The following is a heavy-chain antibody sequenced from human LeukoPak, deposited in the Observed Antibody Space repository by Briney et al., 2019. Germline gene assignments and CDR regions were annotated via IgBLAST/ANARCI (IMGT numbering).Heavy chain of an antibody. V-gene: IGHV4-34*01. D-gene: IGHD3-10*01. CDR3: AREVWYYGSGSYSAWFDP. CDR2: INHSGST. Sequence: SETLSLTCAVYGGSFSGYYWSWIRQPPGKGLEWIGEINHSGSTNYNPPLKSRVTISVDTSKNQFSLKLSSVTAADTAVYYCAREVWYYGSGSYSAWFDPWGQGTLVTVSS. J-gene: IGHJ5*02. CDR1: GGSFSGYY.